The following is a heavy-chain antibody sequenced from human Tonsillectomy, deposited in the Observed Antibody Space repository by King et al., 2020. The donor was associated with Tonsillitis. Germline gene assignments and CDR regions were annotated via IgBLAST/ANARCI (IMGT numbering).Heavy chain of an antibody. CDR3: ATNYGDPIFDY. J-gene: IGHJ4*02. CDR1: GYSFTDYF. V-gene: IGHV1-2*02. D-gene: IGHD4-17*01. Sequence: VQLVESGAEVKKPGASVKVSCKASGYSFTDYFIHWVRQAPGQGLEWMGWINPNTGGTNNAQKFQGSSTMTRDTSITTAYMELTRLTSDDTAVYFCATNYGDPIFDYWGQGTLVTVSS. CDR2: INPNTGGT.